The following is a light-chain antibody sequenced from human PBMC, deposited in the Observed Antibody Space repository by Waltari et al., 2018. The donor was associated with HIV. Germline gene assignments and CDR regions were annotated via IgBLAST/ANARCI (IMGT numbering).Light chain of an antibody. J-gene: IGLJ2*01. CDR1: KLGDNF. V-gene: IGLV3-1*01. Sequence: SYELTQPPSVSVSPGQTASITCSGDKLGDNFACWYQQKPGQSPVLVIYQDAKRPSGIPWRFSGSNSGNTTTLTIGGTQAMDEADYYCQAWDSSTVVFGGGTKLTVL. CDR2: QDA. CDR3: QAWDSSTVV.